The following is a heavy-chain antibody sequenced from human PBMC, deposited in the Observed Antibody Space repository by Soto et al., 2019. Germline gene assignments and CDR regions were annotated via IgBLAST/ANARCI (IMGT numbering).Heavy chain of an antibody. CDR2: ISSNGGNT. V-gene: IGHV3-64D*08. CDR1: GFSFSHYA. D-gene: IGHD7-27*01. J-gene: IGHJ4*02. Sequence: EVQLVESGGGLVQPGGSLRLSCSASGFSFSHYAMHWVRQAPGKGLEYVSEISSNGGNTYYADSVKGRFTISRDNSKNTLYLQMSSLRAEDTAVYYCVKVWGGYYFDYWGQGTLATVSS. CDR3: VKVWGGYYFDY.